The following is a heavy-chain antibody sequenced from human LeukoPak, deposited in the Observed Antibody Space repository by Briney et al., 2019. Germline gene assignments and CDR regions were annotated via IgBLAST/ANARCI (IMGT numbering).Heavy chain of an antibody. J-gene: IGHJ4*02. CDR3: ARVARHDYTYYPGGNYFDY. D-gene: IGHD4-11*01. CDR2: IYYSGST. Sequence: SETLSLTCTVSGGSISTSYWSWLRQSPGKGLEWIGYIYYSGSTNYNPSLKSRVTISVDTSKNQFSLKLSSVTAAGTAVYYCARVARHDYTYYPGGNYFDYWGQGTLVTVSS. V-gene: IGHV4-59*08. CDR1: GGSISTSY.